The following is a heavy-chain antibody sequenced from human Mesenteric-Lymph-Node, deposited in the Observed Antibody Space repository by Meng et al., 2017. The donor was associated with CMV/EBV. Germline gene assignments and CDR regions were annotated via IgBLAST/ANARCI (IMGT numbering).Heavy chain of an antibody. CDR3: ARVKIAADGTCFEY. CDR1: GFTFSSYS. J-gene: IGHJ4*02. CDR2: ISSSSSYI. D-gene: IGHD6-13*01. V-gene: IGHV3-21*01. Sequence: GESLKISCAASGFTFSSYSMNWVRQAPGKGLEWVSSISSSSSYIYYADSVKGRFTISRDNAKNSLYLQMNSLRAEDTAVYYCARVKIAADGTCFEYWGQGTLVTVSS.